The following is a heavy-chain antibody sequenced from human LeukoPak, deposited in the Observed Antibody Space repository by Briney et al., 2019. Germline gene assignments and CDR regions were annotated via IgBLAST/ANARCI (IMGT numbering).Heavy chain of an antibody. CDR3: ARWRGGSVWFDP. CDR1: GYTFTSYY. J-gene: IGHJ5*02. D-gene: IGHD2-15*01. CDR2: INPCGGSS. Sequence: ASVKVSCKASGYTFTSYYIHWVRQAPGQGLEWMGIINPCGGSSTYAQKFHARVTMTRDTSTSTVYMELSSLRSEDTALYFCARWRGGSVWFDPWGQGTLVTVSS. V-gene: IGHV1-46*01.